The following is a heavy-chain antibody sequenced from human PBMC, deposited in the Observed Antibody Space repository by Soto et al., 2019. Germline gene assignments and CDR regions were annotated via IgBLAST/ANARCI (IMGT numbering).Heavy chain of an antibody. CDR1: GFTFSSYA. J-gene: IGHJ6*02. Sequence: GSLRLSCAASGFTFSSYAMHWVRQAPGKGLEWVAVISYDGSNKYYADSVKGRFTISRDNSKNTLYLQMNSLRAEDTAVYYCARDPPDSSGWYYYGMDVWGQGTTVTVSS. CDR2: ISYDGSNK. D-gene: IGHD6-19*01. V-gene: IGHV3-30-3*01. CDR3: ARDPPDSSGWYYYGMDV.